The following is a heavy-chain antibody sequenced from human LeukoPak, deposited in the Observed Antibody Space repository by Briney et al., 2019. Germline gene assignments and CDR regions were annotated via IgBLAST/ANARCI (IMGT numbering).Heavy chain of an antibody. CDR3: AKGPNYYGSGSYYIDY. D-gene: IGHD3-10*01. V-gene: IGHV3-9*01. J-gene: IGHJ4*02. CDR2: ISWNSGSI. Sequence: GGSLRLSCAASGFTFDDYDMHWVRQAPGKGLEWVSGISWNSGSIGYADSVKGRFTISRDNAKNSLYLQMNSLRAEDTALYYCAKGPNYYGSGSYYIDYWGQGTLVTVSS. CDR1: GFTFDDYD.